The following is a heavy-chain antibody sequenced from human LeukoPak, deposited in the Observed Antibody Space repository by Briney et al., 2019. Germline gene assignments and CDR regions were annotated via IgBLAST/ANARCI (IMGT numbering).Heavy chain of an antibody. CDR3: AKVTDGDTAMVDDAFDI. CDR2: ISGSGGST. CDR1: GFTFSSYA. D-gene: IGHD5-18*01. J-gene: IGHJ3*02. V-gene: IGHV3-23*01. Sequence: GGSLRLSCAASGFTFSSYAMSWVRQAPGKGLEWVSVISGSGGSTYYADSVKGRFTISRDNSKNTLYLQINSLRAEDTAVYYCAKVTDGDTAMVDDAFDIWGQGTMVTVSS.